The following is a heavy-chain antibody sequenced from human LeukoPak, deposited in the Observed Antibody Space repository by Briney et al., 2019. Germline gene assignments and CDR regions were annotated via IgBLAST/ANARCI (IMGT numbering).Heavy chain of an antibody. D-gene: IGHD4-17*01. Sequence: PGGSLRLSCAASGFTFSSYAMSWVRQAPGKGLEWVANIKQDASQYYVDSVRGRFIISRDNAKNSLSLQMNSLRLEDTAVYYCARGPDFGDRLDYFDYWGQGTLVTVSS. CDR2: IKQDASQ. CDR3: ARGPDFGDRLDYFDY. V-gene: IGHV3-7*01. J-gene: IGHJ4*02. CDR1: GFTFSSYA.